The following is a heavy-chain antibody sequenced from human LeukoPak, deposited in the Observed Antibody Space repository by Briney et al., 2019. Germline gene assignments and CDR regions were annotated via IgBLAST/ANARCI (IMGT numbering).Heavy chain of an antibody. Sequence: PGGSLRLSCAASGFTFSDYVMSWVRQAPGKGLEWVAVISYDGSNKYYADSVKGRFTISRDNSKNTLYLQMNSLRAEDTAVYYCARDRIWGGHDAFDIWGQGTMVTVSS. D-gene: IGHD3-16*01. J-gene: IGHJ3*02. CDR1: GFTFSDYV. V-gene: IGHV3-30-3*01. CDR2: ISYDGSNK. CDR3: ARDRIWGGHDAFDI.